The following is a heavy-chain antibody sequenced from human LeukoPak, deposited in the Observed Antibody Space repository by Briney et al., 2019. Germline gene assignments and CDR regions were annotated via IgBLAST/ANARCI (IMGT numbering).Heavy chain of an antibody. D-gene: IGHD1-1*01. V-gene: IGHV3-33*06. Sequence: GRSLRLSCEASGFTFSRKGMHWVRQAPGKGLEWVAVIWYDGSKKYYADSAKGRFTISRDNSKNTVYLQMNSLRADDTAVYYCAKEEGYMNWLDPWGRGTLVTVSS. J-gene: IGHJ5*02. CDR1: GFTFSRKG. CDR3: AKEEGYMNWLDP. CDR2: IWYDGSKK.